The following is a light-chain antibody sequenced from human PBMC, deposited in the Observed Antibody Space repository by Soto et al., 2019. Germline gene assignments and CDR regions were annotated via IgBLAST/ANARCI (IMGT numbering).Light chain of an antibody. CDR3: QQRSNWPPT. Sequence: EIVLTQSPATLSLSPGERATLSCRASQSVSSYLAWYQQKPGQAPRRLIYDASNRATGIPARFSGSGSGTDFTLTISSLEPEDFAVYYCQQRSNWPPTCGQGTRLEIK. V-gene: IGKV3-11*01. CDR1: QSVSSY. J-gene: IGKJ5*01. CDR2: DAS.